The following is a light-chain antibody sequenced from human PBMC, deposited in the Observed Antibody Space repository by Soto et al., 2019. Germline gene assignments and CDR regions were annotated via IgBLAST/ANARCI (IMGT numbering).Light chain of an antibody. CDR2: GAS. Sequence: EIVLTQAPGTLSLSPGERATLSCRASQSVTNNQFAWFRQKPGQAPRLLIYGASTRATGIPARFSGSGSGTEFTLTISSLQSEDFAVYYCQQYNNWPRTFGQGTKVDI. CDR1: QSVTNN. V-gene: IGKV3-15*01. J-gene: IGKJ1*01. CDR3: QQYNNWPRT.